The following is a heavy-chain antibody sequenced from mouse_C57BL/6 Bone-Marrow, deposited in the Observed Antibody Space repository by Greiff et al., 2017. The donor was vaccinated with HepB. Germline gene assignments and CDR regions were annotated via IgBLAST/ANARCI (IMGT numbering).Heavy chain of an antibody. V-gene: IGHV5-16*01. CDR1: GFTFSDYY. CDR3: ARDHGPSNHWYFDV. D-gene: IGHD2-5*01. CDR2: INYNGRNT. Sequence: EVKLMESEGGLVQPGSSMKLSCTASGFTFSDYYMAWVRQVPEKGLEWVANINYNGRNTYYLDSLKSRFVISSSNAKNSLYLQMSSLKSEDTATCYCARDHGPSNHWYFDVWGTGTTVTVSS. J-gene: IGHJ1*03.